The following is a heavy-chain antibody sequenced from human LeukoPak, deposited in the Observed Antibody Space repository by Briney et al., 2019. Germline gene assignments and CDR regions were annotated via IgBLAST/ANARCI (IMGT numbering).Heavy chain of an antibody. CDR1: GFTFSRYW. CDR3: ATGNYHDSRGYYTFGH. J-gene: IGHJ1*01. CDR2: INGDGSTT. Sequence: QPGGSLRLSCAASGFTFSRYWMHWVRQAPGKGLVWVSRINGDGSTTSYADSVKGGFTISRDNAKNTLYLQMNSLRAEDTAVYYCATGNYHDSRGYYTFGHWGQGTLVTVSS. V-gene: IGHV3-74*01. D-gene: IGHD3-22*01.